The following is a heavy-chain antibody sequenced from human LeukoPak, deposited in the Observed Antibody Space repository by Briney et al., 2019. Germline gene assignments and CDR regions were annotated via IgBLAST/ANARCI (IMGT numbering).Heavy chain of an antibody. J-gene: IGHJ6*02. Sequence: GGSLRLSCAASGFTFSSYGMHWVRQAPGKGLEWVAVISYDGSNKYYADSVKGRFTISRDNSKNTLYLQMNSLRAEDTAVYYCAREGNDCSSTSCYGYYYYYGMDVWGQGTTVTVSS. CDR3: AREGNDCSSTSCYGYYYYYGMDV. D-gene: IGHD2-2*01. CDR1: GFTFSSYG. V-gene: IGHV3-30*03. CDR2: ISYDGSNK.